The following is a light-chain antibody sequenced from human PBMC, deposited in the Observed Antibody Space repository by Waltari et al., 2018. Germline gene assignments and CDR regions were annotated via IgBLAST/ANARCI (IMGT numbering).Light chain of an antibody. CDR3: SSYAGNNNLAV. CDR2: EVS. CDR1: SSDVGGYNY. J-gene: IGLJ1*01. V-gene: IGLV2-8*01. Sequence: QSALAQPPSASGSPGQSVTISCTGTSSDVGGYNYVSWYQQHPGKAPKLMIYEVSKRPSGVPVLFSGSTSGNTASLTVSGLRPEDEADYYCSSYAGNNNLAVFGTGTKVTVL.